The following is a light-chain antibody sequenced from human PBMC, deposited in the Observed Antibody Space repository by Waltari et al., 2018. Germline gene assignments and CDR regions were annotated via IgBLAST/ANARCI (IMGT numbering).Light chain of an antibody. CDR3: QQYNNWVT. J-gene: IGKJ1*01. CDR1: QSVNSN. CDR2: DTS. Sequence: EIVMTQSPATLSVSPGERATLSCRASQSVNSNLAWYQQKPGQAPRPLSDDTSPMATGIQARFSGSGSGTEFTLTISSLQSEDFAVYYCQQYNNWVTFGQGTKVEVK. V-gene: IGKV3-15*01.